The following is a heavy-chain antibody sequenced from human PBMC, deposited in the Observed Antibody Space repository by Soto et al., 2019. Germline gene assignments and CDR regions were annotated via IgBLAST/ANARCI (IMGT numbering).Heavy chain of an antibody. CDR3: AAQLPVPHYYGSGSFDY. CDR1: GFTVSSNY. D-gene: IGHD3-10*01. V-gene: IGHV3-66*01. CDR2: IYSGGST. Sequence: EVQLVESGGGLVQPGGSLRLSCAASGFTVSSNYMSWVRQAPGKGLEWVSVIYSGGSTYYADSVKGRFTISRDNSKNTLYLQMNSLSAEDTAVYYCAAQLPVPHYYGSGSFDYWGQGTLVTVSS. J-gene: IGHJ4*02.